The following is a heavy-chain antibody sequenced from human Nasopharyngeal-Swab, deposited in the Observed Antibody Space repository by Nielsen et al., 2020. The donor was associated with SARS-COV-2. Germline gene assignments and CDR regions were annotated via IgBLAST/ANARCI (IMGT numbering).Heavy chain of an antibody. J-gene: IGHJ6*02. CDR1: RFTFSDYY. CDR3: AKGYGSSSVVTQFGIDV. Sequence: GGSLTLSCAVSRFTFSDYYMHWVRPVPGNGLVWVARLTRDGSKTSYTDSVKGRFTISRDNAHNTLSLQMTSLKSADAAIYYCAKGYGSSSVVTQFGIDVWGQGTTVTVSS. V-gene: IGHV3-74*01. CDR2: LTRDGSKT. D-gene: IGHD2-21*02.